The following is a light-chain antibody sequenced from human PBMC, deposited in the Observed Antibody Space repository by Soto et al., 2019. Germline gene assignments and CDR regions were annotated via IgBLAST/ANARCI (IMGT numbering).Light chain of an antibody. CDR1: QSVSNN. CDR3: QQYNNWPPRT. CDR2: GAS. J-gene: IGKJ1*01. Sequence: IEMTQSPCTLSLSPGERATLYCRASQSVSNNYLAWYQQKPGQAPRLLIYGASNRATGIPDRFSGSGSGTDFTLTISSLQSEDFAVYYCQQYNNWPPRTFGQGTKVDIK. V-gene: IGKV3D-15*01.